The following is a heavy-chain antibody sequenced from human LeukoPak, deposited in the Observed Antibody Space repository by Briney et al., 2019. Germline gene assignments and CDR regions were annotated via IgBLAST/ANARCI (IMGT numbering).Heavy chain of an antibody. J-gene: IGHJ4*02. Sequence: GRSLRLSCAAAGFTFSSYGMHWVRQAPGKGLEWVAVIWYDGSNKYYADSVKGRFTISRDNSKNTLYLQMNSLRAEDTAVYYCARDSHGSGSYYDYWGQGTLVTVSS. CDR1: GFTFSSYG. CDR3: ARDSHGSGSYYDY. CDR2: IWYDGSNK. D-gene: IGHD3-10*01. V-gene: IGHV3-33*01.